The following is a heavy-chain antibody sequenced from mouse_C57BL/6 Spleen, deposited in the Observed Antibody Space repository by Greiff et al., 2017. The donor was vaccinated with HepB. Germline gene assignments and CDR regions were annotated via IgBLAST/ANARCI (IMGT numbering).Heavy chain of an antibody. CDR1: GYTFTTYP. D-gene: IGHD2-4*01. CDR2: FHPYNDDT. Sequence: QVHVKQSGAELVKPGASVKMSCKASGYTFTTYPIEWMKQNHGKSLEWIGNFHPYNDDTKYNEKFKGKATLTVEKSSSTVYLELSRLTSDDSAVYYCARNYDYAHRAFDYWGQGTTLTVSS. J-gene: IGHJ2*01. CDR3: ARNYDYAHRAFDY. V-gene: IGHV1-47*01.